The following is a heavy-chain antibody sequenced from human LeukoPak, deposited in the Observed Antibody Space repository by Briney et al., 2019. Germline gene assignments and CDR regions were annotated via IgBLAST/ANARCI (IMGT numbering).Heavy chain of an antibody. J-gene: IGHJ4*02. D-gene: IGHD3-22*01. CDR2: IRYDATDT. Sequence: GGSLRLSCASSGFPFSNSDMHWVRQAPGKGLEWVAFIRYDATDTFYGDSVKGRFTISRDNSKNTLFLQMNSLRAEDTAVYYCAKGPAPYYYDSSGYLGYFDYWGQGTLVTVSS. CDR1: GFPFSNSD. CDR3: AKGPAPYYYDSSGYLGYFDY. V-gene: IGHV3-30*02.